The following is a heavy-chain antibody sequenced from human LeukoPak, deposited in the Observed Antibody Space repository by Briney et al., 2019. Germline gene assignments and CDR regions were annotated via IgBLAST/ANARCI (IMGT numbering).Heavy chain of an antibody. CDR1: GGSISSGGYY. CDR2: IYYSGST. D-gene: IGHD3-22*01. V-gene: IGHV4-31*03. Sequence: SETLSLTCTVSGGSISSGGYYWSWIRQHPGKGLEWIGYIYYSGSTYYNPSLKSRVTISVDTSKNQFSLKLSSGTAADTAVYYCARLWASTYYYDSSGYWYYFDYWGQGTLVTVSS. J-gene: IGHJ4*02. CDR3: ARLWASTYYYDSSGYWYYFDY.